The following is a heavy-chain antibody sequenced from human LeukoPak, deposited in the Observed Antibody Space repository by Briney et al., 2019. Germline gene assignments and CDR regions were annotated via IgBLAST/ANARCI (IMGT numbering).Heavy chain of an antibody. CDR3: AKGGYCSSTSCYVGWFDP. V-gene: IGHV3-23*01. Sequence: PGGSLRLSCAASGFTFRSYAMNWVRQAPGKGLEWVSVISGGGGSTYYADSVKGRFTISRDNSKNTLFLQMNSLRAEDTAVYYCAKGGYCSSTSCYVGWFDPWGQGTLVTVSS. CDR1: GFTFRSYA. CDR2: ISGGGGST. D-gene: IGHD2-2*01. J-gene: IGHJ5*02.